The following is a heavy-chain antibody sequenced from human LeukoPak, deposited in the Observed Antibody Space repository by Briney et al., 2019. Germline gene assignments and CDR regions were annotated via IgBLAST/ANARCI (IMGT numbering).Heavy chain of an antibody. D-gene: IGHD5-18*01. J-gene: IGHJ6*02. CDR3: ARHPDTAMVYPHFYYYYGMDV. CDR2: IYYSGST. CDR1: GGSISSYY. Sequence: SETLSLTCTVSGGSISSYYWSWIRQPPGKGLEWIGYIYYSGSTNYNPSLKSRVTISVDTSKNQFSLKLSSVTAADTAVYYCARHPDTAMVYPHFYYYYGMDVWGQGTTVTVSS. V-gene: IGHV4-59*08.